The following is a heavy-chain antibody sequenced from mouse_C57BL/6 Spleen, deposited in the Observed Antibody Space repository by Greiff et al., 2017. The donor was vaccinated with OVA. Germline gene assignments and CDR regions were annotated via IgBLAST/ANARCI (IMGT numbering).Heavy chain of an antibody. J-gene: IGHJ4*01. CDR3: ARFYYGNYYAMDY. CDR2: IYPGSGST. D-gene: IGHD1-1*01. CDR1: GYTFTSYW. Sequence: VQLQQPGAELVKPGASVKLSCKASGYTFTSYWITWVKQRPGQGLEWIGDIYPGSGSTYYNEKFKSKATLTVDTSSSTAYMQLSSLTSEDSAVYYCARFYYGNYYAMDYWGQGTSVTVSS. V-gene: IGHV1-55*01.